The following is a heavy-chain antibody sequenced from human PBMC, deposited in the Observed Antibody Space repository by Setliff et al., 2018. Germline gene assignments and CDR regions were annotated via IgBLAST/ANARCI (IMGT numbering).Heavy chain of an antibody. CDR2: ISSSGTTK. CDR3: ARDNTLFGVVITGSWFDP. Sequence: SLRLSCTASGLSYTNDWVSWVRQAPGKGLEWVSYISSSGTTKHYADSVKGRFTISRDDARNSMYLQMDSLRVEDTAVYYCARDNTLFGVVITGSWFDPWGQGTLVTVSS. V-gene: IGHV3-48*03. CDR1: GLSYTNDW. J-gene: IGHJ5*02. D-gene: IGHD3-3*01.